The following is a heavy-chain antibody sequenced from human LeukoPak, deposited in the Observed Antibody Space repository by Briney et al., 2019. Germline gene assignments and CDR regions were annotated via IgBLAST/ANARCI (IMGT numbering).Heavy chain of an antibody. CDR2: IWYDGSNK. D-gene: IGHD3-10*01. Sequence: SGGSLRLSCAASGFTFSSYGMHWVRQAPGKGLEWVAVIWYDGSNKYYADSVKGRFTISRDNSKNTLYLQMNSLRAEDTAVYYCARGRIGSSYYYFDYWGQGAVVTVSS. J-gene: IGHJ4*02. V-gene: IGHV3-33*01. CDR1: GFTFSSYG. CDR3: ARGRIGSSYYYFDY.